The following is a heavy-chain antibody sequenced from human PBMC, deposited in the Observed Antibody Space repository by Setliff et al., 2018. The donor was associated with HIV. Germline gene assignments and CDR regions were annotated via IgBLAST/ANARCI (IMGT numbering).Heavy chain of an antibody. CDR2: ISYSGGT. D-gene: IGHD2-2*02. CDR1: GGSISSGGYY. CDR3: ARVPSIETILFDS. J-gene: IGHJ4*02. Sequence: LSLTCTVSGGSISSGGYYWSWIRQHPGKGLEWIGYISYSGGTYYKPSLKSRVTISVDTSKNQLSLKLSSVTAADTAVYYCARVPSIETILFDSWGQGTLVTSPQ. V-gene: IGHV4-31*03.